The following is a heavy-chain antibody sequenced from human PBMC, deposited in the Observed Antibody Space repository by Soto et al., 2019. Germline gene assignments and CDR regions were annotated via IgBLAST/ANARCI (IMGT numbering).Heavy chain of an antibody. CDR1: GGSFSGYY. CDR3: AGDRAINYYGPKAPFDY. D-gene: IGHD3-10*01. V-gene: IGHV4-34*01. J-gene: IGHJ4*02. CDR2: INHSGST. Sequence: QVQLQQWGAGLLKPSETLSLTCAVYGGSFSGYYWSWIRQPPGKGLEWIGEINHSGSTNYNPSLKSRVTISVDTSQNQFSLKLSSVTAADTAVYYCAGDRAINYYGPKAPFDYWGQGTLVTVSS.